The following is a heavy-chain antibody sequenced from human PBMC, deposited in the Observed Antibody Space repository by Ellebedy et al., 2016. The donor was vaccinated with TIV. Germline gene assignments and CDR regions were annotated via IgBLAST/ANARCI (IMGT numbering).Heavy chain of an antibody. J-gene: IGHJ5*02. CDR3: ARRRIATAGTLVDP. D-gene: IGHD6-13*01. Sequence: AASVKVSCKASGYTFTSYYIHWVRQAPGQGLEWMGIINPSGGTTNYAQKFQDRVTMTRDTSTSTVYMELSSLRSEDTAVYYCARRRIATAGTLVDPWGQGTLVTVSS. CDR1: GYTFTSYY. CDR2: INPSGGTT. V-gene: IGHV1-46*01.